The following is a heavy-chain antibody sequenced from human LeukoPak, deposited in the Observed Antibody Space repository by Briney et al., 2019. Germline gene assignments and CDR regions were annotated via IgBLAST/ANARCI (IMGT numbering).Heavy chain of an antibody. CDR2: ISYDGSNK. V-gene: IGHV3-30*18. J-gene: IGHJ4*02. D-gene: IGHD3-9*01. Sequence: PGGSLRLSCAASGFTFRDAWMTWVRQAPGKGLEWVAVISYDGSNKYYADSVKGRFTISRDNSKNTLYLQMNSLRAEDTAVYYCAKGQYYDILTGYYPFDYWGQGTLVTVSS. CDR3: AKGQYYDILTGYYPFDY. CDR1: GFTFRDAW.